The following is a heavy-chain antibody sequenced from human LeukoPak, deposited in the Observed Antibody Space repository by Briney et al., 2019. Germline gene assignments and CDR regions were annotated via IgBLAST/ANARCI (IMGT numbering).Heavy chain of an antibody. Sequence: GASVKVSCKASGYTFTGYYMHWVRQAPGQGLEWMGWINPNSGDTNYAQKFQGRVTMTRDASTSTAYMELNRLRSDDTAVYYCVREPLNYYDSSGYYNVGYWGQGTLVTVSS. D-gene: IGHD3-22*01. CDR1: GYTFTGYY. J-gene: IGHJ4*02. CDR2: INPNSGDT. V-gene: IGHV1-2*02. CDR3: VREPLNYYDSSGYYNVGY.